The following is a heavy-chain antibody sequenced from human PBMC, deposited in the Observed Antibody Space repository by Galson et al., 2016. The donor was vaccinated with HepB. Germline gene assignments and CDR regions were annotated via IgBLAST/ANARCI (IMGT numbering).Heavy chain of an antibody. CDR1: GFTFSLYS. Sequence: SLRLSCAASGFTFSLYSMNWVRQAPGKGLEWVSYISSGSSTIYCAESVKGRFTISRDNAKNSLYLQMNTLRAEDTAVYYCARRSVTAFDYWGQGTLVTVSS. J-gene: IGHJ4*02. CDR2: ISSGSSTI. CDR3: ARRSVTAFDY. D-gene: IGHD2-21*02. V-gene: IGHV3-48*01.